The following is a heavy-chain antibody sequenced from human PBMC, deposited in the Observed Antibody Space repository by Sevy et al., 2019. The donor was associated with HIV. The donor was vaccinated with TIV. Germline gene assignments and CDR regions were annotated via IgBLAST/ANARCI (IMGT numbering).Heavy chain of an antibody. Sequence: ASVKVSCKASGYTFTSYGISWVRQAPGQGLEWMGWISAYNGNTNYAQKLQGRVTMTTDTSTSTAYMELGSLGSDDTAVYYCARESAGAYYYYGMDVWGQGTTVTVSS. CDR1: GYTFTSYG. CDR3: ARESAGAYYYYGMDV. CDR2: ISAYNGNT. V-gene: IGHV1-18*01. J-gene: IGHJ6*02.